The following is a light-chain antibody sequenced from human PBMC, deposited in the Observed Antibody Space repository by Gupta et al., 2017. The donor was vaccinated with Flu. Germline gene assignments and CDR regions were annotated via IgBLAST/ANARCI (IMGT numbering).Light chain of an antibody. V-gene: IGLV2-14*01. J-gene: IGLJ1*01. CDR1: SSDVGGYNY. Sequence: QSALTQPASVSGSPGQSITISCTGTSSDVGGYNYVSWYQQHPGKAPKLMIYDVSNRPSGVSNRFSGSKSGNTASLTISGLQAEDEADYYCSSYTSSFWGVFGTGTKVTV. CDR3: SSYTSSFWGV. CDR2: DVS.